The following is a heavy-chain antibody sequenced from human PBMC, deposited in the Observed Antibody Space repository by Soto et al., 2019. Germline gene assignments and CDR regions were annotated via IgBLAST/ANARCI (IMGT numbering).Heavy chain of an antibody. V-gene: IGHV1-3*01. CDR3: AREGIAVAGTLDY. CDR1: GYTFTSYA. J-gene: IGHJ4*02. D-gene: IGHD6-19*01. Sequence: ASVKVSCKASGYTFTSYAMHCVRQAPGQRLEWMGWINAGNGNTKYSQKFQGRVTINPDTSKNQFSLQLNSVTPEDTAVYYCAREGIAVAGTLDYWGQGTLVTVSS. CDR2: INAGNGNT.